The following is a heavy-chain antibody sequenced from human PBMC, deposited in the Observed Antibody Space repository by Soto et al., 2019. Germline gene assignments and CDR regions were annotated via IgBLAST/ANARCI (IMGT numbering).Heavy chain of an antibody. CDR3: ARFYTDTSGSYAFDY. Sequence: SVENSCRDSCYAYISCGVSWWRQAPGECLGGMGWIISYDGNTDYPQNFQGRVTMTTDTSTSTASMELRRLRSDETAVYYCARFYTDTSGSYAFDYWGQGTLVTVSS. J-gene: IGHJ4*02. V-gene: IGHV1-18*01. CDR2: IISYDGNT. CDR1: CYAYISCG. D-gene: IGHD3-22*01.